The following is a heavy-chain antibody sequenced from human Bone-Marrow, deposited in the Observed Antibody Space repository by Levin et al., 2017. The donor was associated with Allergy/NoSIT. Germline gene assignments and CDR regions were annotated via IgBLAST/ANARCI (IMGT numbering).Heavy chain of an antibody. CDR2: FDPENGET. CDR3: ATDLAEWERGG. Sequence: ASVKVSCKVSGHTLTELSMHWVRQAPGKGVEWMGGFDPENGETIYAQKFQGRVTMTEDTSTDTAYMELNSLISEDTAVCYCATDLAEWERGGWGQGTMVTVSS. J-gene: IGHJ3*01. D-gene: IGHD1-26*01. CDR1: GHTLTELS. V-gene: IGHV1-24*01.